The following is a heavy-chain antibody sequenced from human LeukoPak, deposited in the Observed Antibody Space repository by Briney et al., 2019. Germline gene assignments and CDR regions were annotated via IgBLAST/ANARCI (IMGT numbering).Heavy chain of an antibody. CDR1: GGSISSGGYY. Sequence: SEALSLTCTVSGGSISSGGYYWSWIRQHPGKGLEWIGYIYYSGSTYYNPSLKSRVTISVDTSKNQFSLKLSSVTAADTAVYYCAREKNWNYVGDWFDPWGQGTLVTVSS. CDR2: IYYSGST. J-gene: IGHJ5*02. CDR3: AREKNWNYVGDWFDP. D-gene: IGHD1-7*01. V-gene: IGHV4-31*03.